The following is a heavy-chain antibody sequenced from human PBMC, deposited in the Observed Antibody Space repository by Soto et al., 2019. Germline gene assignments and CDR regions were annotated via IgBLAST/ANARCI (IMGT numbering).Heavy chain of an antibody. J-gene: IGHJ1*01. Sequence: SETLSLTCTVSGGSISRGGYYWSWIRQHPGKGLEWIGDIFYSGNPQYNPPLKSRVTISVDTSKNQFSLKLSSVTAADTAVYYCASGQYSSAWYRAEYFQHWGQGTLVTVSS. D-gene: IGHD6-19*01. V-gene: IGHV4-31*03. CDR3: ASGQYSSAWYRAEYFQH. CDR2: IFYSGNP. CDR1: GGSISRGGYY.